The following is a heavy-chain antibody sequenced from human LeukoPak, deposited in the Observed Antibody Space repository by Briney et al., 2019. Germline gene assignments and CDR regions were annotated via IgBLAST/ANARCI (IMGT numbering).Heavy chain of an antibody. J-gene: IGHJ5*02. V-gene: IGHV3-23*01. CDR2: ISGSGGST. CDR1: GFTFSSYA. D-gene: IGHD3-22*01. CDR3: ARDGGSFAMIVP. Sequence: PGGSLRLSCAASGFTFSSYAMSWVRQAPGKGLEWVSGISGSGGSTYYAGSVKGRFTISRDNSKNTLYLQMNSLRAEDTAVYYCARDGGSFAMIVPWGQGTLVTVSS.